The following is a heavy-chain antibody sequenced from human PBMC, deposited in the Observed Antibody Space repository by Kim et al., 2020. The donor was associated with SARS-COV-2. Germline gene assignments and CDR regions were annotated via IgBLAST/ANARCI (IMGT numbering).Heavy chain of an antibody. CDR1: GFTFSSYA. CDR3: AKNRFTVTTCADY. J-gene: IGHJ4*02. CDR2: ISSSGGST. D-gene: IGHD4-4*01. V-gene: IGHV3-23*01. Sequence: GGSLRLSCAASGFTFSSYAMSWVRQAPGKGLEWVSAISSSGGSTYYADSVKGRFTISRDNSKNTLYLQMNSLKAEDTAVYYCAKNRFTVTTCADYWGQGTLVTVSS.